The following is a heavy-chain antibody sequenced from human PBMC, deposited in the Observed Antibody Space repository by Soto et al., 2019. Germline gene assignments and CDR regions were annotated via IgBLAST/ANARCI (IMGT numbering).Heavy chain of an antibody. Sequence: GGSLRLSCAASGFTFSSYSMNWVRQAPGKGLEWVSSISSSSSYIYYADSVKGRFTISRGNAKNSLYLQMNSLRAEDTAVYYCARANAVAGIGYWGQGTLVTVSS. V-gene: IGHV3-21*01. D-gene: IGHD6-19*01. J-gene: IGHJ4*02. CDR2: ISSSSSYI. CDR3: ARANAVAGIGY. CDR1: GFTFSSYS.